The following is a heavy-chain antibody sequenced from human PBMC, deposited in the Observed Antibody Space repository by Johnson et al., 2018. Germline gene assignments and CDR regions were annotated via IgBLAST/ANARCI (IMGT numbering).Heavy chain of an antibody. CDR2: MNPNSGNT. D-gene: IGHD1-1*01. CDR1: GYTFTSYD. J-gene: IGHJ3*02. CDR3: ARGPNDAGAGDAFDI. Sequence: QVQLVQSGAEVTKPGASVKVSCNASGYTFTSYDINWVRQATGQGLEWMGWMNPNSGNTGYAQKFQGRVTMTRNTSISTAYRELSSLRSEDTAVYYCARGPNDAGAGDAFDIWGQGTMVTVSS. V-gene: IGHV1-8*01.